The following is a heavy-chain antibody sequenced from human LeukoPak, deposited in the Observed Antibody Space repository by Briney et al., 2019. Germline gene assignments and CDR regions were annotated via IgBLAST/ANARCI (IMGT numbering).Heavy chain of an antibody. J-gene: IGHJ3*02. CDR3: AKDIGGYYDSSGYYWNAFDI. D-gene: IGHD3-22*01. Sequence: GGSLRLSCAASGFTFSSYPMNWVRQAPGKGLEWVSGISWNSGSIGYADSVKGRFTISRDNAKNSLYLQMNSLRAEDTALYYCAKDIGGYYDSSGYYWNAFDIWGQGTMVTVSS. CDR2: ISWNSGSI. CDR1: GFTFSSYP. V-gene: IGHV3-9*01.